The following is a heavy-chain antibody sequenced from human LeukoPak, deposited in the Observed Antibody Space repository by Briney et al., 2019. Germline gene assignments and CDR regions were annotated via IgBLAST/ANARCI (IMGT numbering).Heavy chain of an antibody. V-gene: IGHV1-46*01. Sequence: ASVKVSCKASGYTFTSYDINWVRQATGQGLEWMGIINPSGGSTSYAQKFQGRVTMTRDMSTSTVYMELSSLRSEDTAVYYCARGPQGPGYYMDVWGKGTTVTVSS. CDR1: GYTFTSYD. CDR2: INPSGGST. CDR3: ARGPQGPGYYMDV. J-gene: IGHJ6*03.